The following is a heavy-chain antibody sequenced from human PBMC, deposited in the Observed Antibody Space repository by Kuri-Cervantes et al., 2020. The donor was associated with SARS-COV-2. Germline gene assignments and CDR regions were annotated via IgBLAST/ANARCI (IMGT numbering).Heavy chain of an antibody. D-gene: IGHD2-21*02. J-gene: IGHJ4*02. V-gene: IGHV3-33*08. CDR3: ARRTHIVVVTAASFDY. CDR2: IWYDGSNK. CDR1: GLTFSSYA. Sequence: GGSLRLSCAASGLTFSSYAMHWVRQAPGKGLVWVAVIWYDGSNKYYADSVKGRFTISRDNSKNTLYLQMNSLRAEDTAVYYCARRTHIVVVTAASFDYWGQGTLVTVSS.